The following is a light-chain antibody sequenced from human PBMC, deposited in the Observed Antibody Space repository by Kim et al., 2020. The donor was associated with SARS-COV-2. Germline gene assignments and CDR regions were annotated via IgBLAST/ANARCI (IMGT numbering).Light chain of an antibody. V-gene: IGLV3-1*01. Sequence: VSPGQTASITCSGDQLGDKYACWYQQKPRQSPVLVIYQDSKRPSGIPERFSGSNSGNTATLTISGTQAMDEADYYCQAWDSSTVVFGGGTQLTVL. J-gene: IGLJ2*01. CDR2: QDS. CDR1: QLGDKY. CDR3: QAWDSSTVV.